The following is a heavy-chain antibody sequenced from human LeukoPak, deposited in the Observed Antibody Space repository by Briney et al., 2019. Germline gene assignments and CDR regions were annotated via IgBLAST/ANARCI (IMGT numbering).Heavy chain of an antibody. CDR1: GYTFTGYY. J-gene: IGHJ6*02. D-gene: IGHD3-22*01. CDR2: INPNSGGT. CDR3: ARDRGIVVVAHYYYYGMDV. V-gene: IGHV1-2*02. Sequence: ASVKVSCKASGYTFTGYYMHWVRQAPGQGLEWMGWINPNSGGTNYAQKFQGRVTVTRDTSISTAYMELSRLRSDDTAVYYCARDRGIVVVAHYYYYGMDVWGQGTTVTVSS.